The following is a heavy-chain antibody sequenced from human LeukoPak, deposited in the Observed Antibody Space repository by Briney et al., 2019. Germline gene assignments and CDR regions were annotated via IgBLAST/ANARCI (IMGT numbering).Heavy chain of an antibody. CDR3: ARETYYDFWSGCYYYYYYMDV. CDR1: GGSFSGYY. CDR2: INHSGST. Sequence: SETLSLTCAVYGGSFSGYYWSWIRQPPGKGLEWIGEINHSGSTNYNPSLKSRVTISVDTSKNQFSLKLSSVTAADTAVYYCARETYYDFWSGCYYYYYYMDVWGKGTTVTVSS. D-gene: IGHD3-3*01. J-gene: IGHJ6*03. V-gene: IGHV4-34*01.